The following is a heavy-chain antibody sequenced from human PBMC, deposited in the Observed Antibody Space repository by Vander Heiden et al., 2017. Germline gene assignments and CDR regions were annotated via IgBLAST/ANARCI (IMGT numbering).Heavy chain of an antibody. CDR3: ASLKGWSGEGVADY. D-gene: IGHD3-10*01. J-gene: IGHJ4*02. Sequence: EVQLVESGGDWNQPGGSLRLSCEASGFTVSSKYMYWVRQAPGKGLELVSVIYRGGGTYYPDSVKGRFTVSRDNSKNTLYLQMNSLRAEDTAVYYCASLKGWSGEGVADYWGRGALVTVSS. CDR2: IYRGGGT. CDR1: GFTVSSKY. V-gene: IGHV3-53*01.